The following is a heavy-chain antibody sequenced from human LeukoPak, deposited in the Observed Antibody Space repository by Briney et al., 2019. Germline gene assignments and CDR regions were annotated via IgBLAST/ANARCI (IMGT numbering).Heavy chain of an antibody. V-gene: IGHV3-23*01. D-gene: IGHD1-26*01. Sequence: GGSLRLSCAASGFTFSSYAMSWVRQAPGKGLEWVSAISGSGGSTYYTDSVKGRFTISRDNSKNTLYLQMNSLRAGDTAVYYCANGRAKYSFGYWGQGTLVTVSS. CDR3: ANGRAKYSFGY. CDR1: GFTFSSYA. CDR2: ISGSGGST. J-gene: IGHJ4*02.